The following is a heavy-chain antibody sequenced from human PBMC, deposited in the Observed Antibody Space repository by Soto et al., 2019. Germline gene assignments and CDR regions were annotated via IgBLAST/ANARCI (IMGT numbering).Heavy chain of an antibody. J-gene: IGHJ3*02. CDR3: ARHTGPQSLSSSKQQPEAAFDI. Sequence: ASETLSLTCTVSGGSISSSSYYWGWIRQPPGKGLEWIGSIYYSGSTYYNPSLKSRVTISVDTSKNQFSLKLSSVTAADTAVYYCARHTGPQSLSSSKQQPEAAFDIWGQGTMVTVSS. CDR1: GGSISSSSYY. D-gene: IGHD6-13*01. V-gene: IGHV4-39*01. CDR2: IYYSGST.